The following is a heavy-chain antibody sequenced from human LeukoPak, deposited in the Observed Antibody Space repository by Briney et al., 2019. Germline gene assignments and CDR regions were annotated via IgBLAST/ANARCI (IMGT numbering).Heavy chain of an antibody. V-gene: IGHV3-30-3*01. J-gene: IGHJ5*02. CDR3: ARIPGYDFWSGYPFDP. CDR1: GLTFSSYA. D-gene: IGHD3-3*01. Sequence: PGRSLRLSCAASGLTFSSYAMNWVRQAPGKGLEWVAVVSNDGTSKYYADSVKGRFTISRDNSKNTLYLQMNSLRAEDTAVYYCARIPGYDFWSGYPFDPWGQGTLVTVFS. CDR2: VSNDGTSK.